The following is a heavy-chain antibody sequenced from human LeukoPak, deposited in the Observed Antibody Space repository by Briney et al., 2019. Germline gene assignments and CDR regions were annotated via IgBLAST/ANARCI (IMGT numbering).Heavy chain of an antibody. J-gene: IGHJ4*02. D-gene: IGHD3-10*01. V-gene: IGHV3-30*18. CDR2: ISYDGSNK. CDR1: GFTFSSHG. Sequence: GGSLRLSCAASGFTFSSHGMNWVRQAPGKGLEWVAVISYDGSNKYYADSVKGRFTISRDNSENTVHLQMDSLRPEDTAIYYCAKGAYYNSGTPSLFDYWGQGTLVTVSS. CDR3: AKGAYYNSGTPSLFDY.